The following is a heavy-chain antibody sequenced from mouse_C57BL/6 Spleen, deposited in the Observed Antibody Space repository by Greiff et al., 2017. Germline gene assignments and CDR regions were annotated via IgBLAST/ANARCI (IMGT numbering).Heavy chain of an antibody. J-gene: IGHJ1*03. CDR2: ISSGGDYN. D-gene: IGHD2-4*01. CDR3: TRDDYDGYFDV. CDR1: GFTFSSYA. Sequence: EVKLVESGEGLVKPGGSLKLSCAASGFTFSSYAMPWVRQTPEKRLEWVAYISSGGDYNYYAATLQGLFTIPRDTARNSLYLQISRLKSEATAMYYGTRDDYDGYFDVWGTGTTVTVSS. V-gene: IGHV5-9-1*02.